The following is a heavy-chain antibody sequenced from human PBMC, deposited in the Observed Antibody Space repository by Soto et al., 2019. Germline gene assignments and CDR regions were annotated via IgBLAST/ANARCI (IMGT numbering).Heavy chain of an antibody. Sequence: EVQLLESGGGLVQPGGSLRLSCAGSGLTFSNFAMVWVRQAPGKGLEWVSAISGGGGGARYADSVRGRFSISRDNSKNTLDLQMNSLRAEDTALYYCAKDPNGDCVGALADWGPGTMVTVSS. CDR3: AKDPNGDCVGALAD. V-gene: IGHV3-23*01. CDR1: GLTFSNFA. D-gene: IGHD2-21*02. J-gene: IGHJ3*01. CDR2: ISGGGGGA.